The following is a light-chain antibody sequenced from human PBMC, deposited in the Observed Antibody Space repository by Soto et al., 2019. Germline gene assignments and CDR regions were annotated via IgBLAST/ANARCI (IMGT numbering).Light chain of an antibody. V-gene: IGKV3-20*01. J-gene: IGKJ5*01. Sequence: EIVLTQSPGTLSLSPGERATLSCRASQSVSSSYLAWYQQKPGQAPRLLIYGASSSATGIPDRFSGSGSGTDFTLTNSRLEPEDFAVYYCQQYGSSTITFGQGTRPEIK. CDR1: QSVSSSY. CDR2: GAS. CDR3: QQYGSSTIT.